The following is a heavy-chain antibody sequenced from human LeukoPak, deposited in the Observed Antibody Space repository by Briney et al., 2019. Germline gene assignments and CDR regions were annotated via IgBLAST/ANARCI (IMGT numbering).Heavy chain of an antibody. J-gene: IGHJ4*02. CDR2: IWYDGSNK. CDR1: GSTFSAYG. CDR3: ARDLITNTGTYYGLDY. V-gene: IGHV3-33*01. D-gene: IGHD1-26*01. Sequence: PGGSLRLSCAASGSTFSAYGMHWVRQAPGKGLEWVAVIWYDGSNKYYADSVKGRFTVSRDNSKSTLYLQMDSLRAEDTAVYYCARDLITNTGTYYGLDYWGQGALVTVSS.